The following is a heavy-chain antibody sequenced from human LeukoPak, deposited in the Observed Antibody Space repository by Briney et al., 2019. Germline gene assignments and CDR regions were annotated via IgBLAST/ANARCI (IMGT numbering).Heavy chain of an antibody. D-gene: IGHD3-3*01. CDR1: GFTFSSYW. CDR2: IKQDGSEK. Sequence: PGGSLRLSCAASGFTFSSYWMSWVRQAPGKGLEWVANIKQDGSEKYYVDSVKGRFTISRDNAKNSLYLQMNSLRAEDTALYYCAKVQRWGYDFWSGYWFDYWGQGTLVTVSS. V-gene: IGHV3-7*03. CDR3: AKVQRWGYDFWSGYWFDY. J-gene: IGHJ4*02.